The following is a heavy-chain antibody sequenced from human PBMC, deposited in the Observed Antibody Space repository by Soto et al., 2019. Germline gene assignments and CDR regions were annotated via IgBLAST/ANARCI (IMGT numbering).Heavy chain of an antibody. CDR1: GFTVSSNY. V-gene: IGHV3-53*02. Sequence: EVQLVETGGGLIQPGGSLRLSCAASGFTVSSNYMSWVRQAPGKGLEWVSVIYSGGSTYYADSVKGRFTISRDNSKNTRYLQMNSLRAEDTAVYYCARERYCSGGSCYWYFDLWGRGTLVTVSS. CDR2: IYSGGST. CDR3: ARERYCSGGSCYWYFDL. D-gene: IGHD2-15*01. J-gene: IGHJ2*01.